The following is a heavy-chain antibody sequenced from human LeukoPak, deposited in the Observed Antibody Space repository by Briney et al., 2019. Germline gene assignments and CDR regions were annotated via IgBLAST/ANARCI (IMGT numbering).Heavy chain of an antibody. Sequence: GGSLRLSCAASRFTFSSYAMHWVRQAPGKGLEWVAVISYDGSNKYYADSVKGRFTISRDNSKNTLYLQMNSLRAEDTAVYYCARVGTYSSPGAFDIWGQGTMVTVSS. CDR2: ISYDGSNK. D-gene: IGHD6-13*01. V-gene: IGHV3-30-3*01. J-gene: IGHJ3*02. CDR3: ARVGTYSSPGAFDI. CDR1: RFTFSSYA.